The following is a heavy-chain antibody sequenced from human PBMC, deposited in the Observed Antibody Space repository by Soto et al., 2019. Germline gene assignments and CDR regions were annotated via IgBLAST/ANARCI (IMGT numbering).Heavy chain of an antibody. D-gene: IGHD1-26*01. CDR3: ARGELQSDYYYYMDV. CDR2: ISYDGSNK. J-gene: IGHJ6*03. V-gene: IGHV3-30*03. Sequence: AGGSLRLSCAASGFTFSSYGMHWVRQAPGKGLEWVAVISYDGSNKYYADSVKGRFTISRDNAKNSLYLQMNSLRAEDTAVYYCARGELQSDYYYYMDVWGKGTTVTVSS. CDR1: GFTFSSYG.